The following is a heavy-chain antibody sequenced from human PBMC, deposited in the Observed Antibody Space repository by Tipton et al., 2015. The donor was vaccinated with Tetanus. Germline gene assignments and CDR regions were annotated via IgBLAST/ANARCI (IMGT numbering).Heavy chain of an antibody. CDR1: GGSVSSGSYY. D-gene: IGHD3-3*01. CDR3: ARIHDFWSGYFDV. Sequence: GLVKPSETLSLTCTVSGGSVSSGSYYWAWIRQPPGKGLEYIGYILYGGSTHYSPSLKSRVTVSADPSKNQVSLKLSSVTAADTAVYYCARIHDFWSGYFDVWGQGTLVTVSS. CDR2: ILYGGST. J-gene: IGHJ4*02. V-gene: IGHV4-61*01.